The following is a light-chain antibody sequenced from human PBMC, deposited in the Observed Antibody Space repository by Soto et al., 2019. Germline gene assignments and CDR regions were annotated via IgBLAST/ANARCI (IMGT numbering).Light chain of an antibody. CDR1: SSNIGAGYD. V-gene: IGLV1-40*01. CDR2: GSS. CDR3: QSYDASLSAFYV. J-gene: IGLJ1*01. Sequence: QSVLTQPPSVSGAPGQRVTISCTGTSSNIGAGYDVHWYQQLPGTAPKLLIYGSSNRPSGVPDRFSGSKSGTSASLAITGLQAEDEADYYCQSYDASLSAFYVFGSGTKLTVL.